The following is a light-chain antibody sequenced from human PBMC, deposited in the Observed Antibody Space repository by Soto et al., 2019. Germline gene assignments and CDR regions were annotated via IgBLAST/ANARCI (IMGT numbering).Light chain of an antibody. CDR3: QQYASSPPIT. CDR1: QSVSSSF. V-gene: IGKV3-20*01. CDR2: GAS. J-gene: IGKJ5*01. Sequence: EIALTQSPGTLSLSPGERATLSCRASQSVSSSFLAWYQQKPGQAPRLLIYGASSRASGIPDRFSGSGSGTDFTLTISRLEPEDFAVYYCQQYASSPPITFGQGTRLDIK.